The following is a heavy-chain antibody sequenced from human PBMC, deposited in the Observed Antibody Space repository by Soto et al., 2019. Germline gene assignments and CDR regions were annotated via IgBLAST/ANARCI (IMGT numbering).Heavy chain of an antibody. D-gene: IGHD3-16*01. J-gene: IGHJ1*01. CDR1: GYTFARYY. Sequence: ASVKVSCKASGYTFARYYMHWVRQAPGQGLEWMGMINPSGGSTTYAQNLQGRVTVTRDTSTSTVYLELSSLRSEDTAVYYCARTLTPNPAEYFQHWGQGTLVTVSS. CDR2: INPSGGST. V-gene: IGHV1-46*03. CDR3: ARTLTPNPAEYFQH.